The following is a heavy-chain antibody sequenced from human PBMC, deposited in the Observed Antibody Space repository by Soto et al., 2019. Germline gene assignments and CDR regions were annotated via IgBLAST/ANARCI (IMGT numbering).Heavy chain of an antibody. J-gene: IGHJ6*02. CDR2: MNPNSGNT. Sequence: QVQLVQSGAEVKKPGASVKVSCKASGYTFTSYDINWVRQATGQGLEWMGWMNPNSGNTGYLRKLRGRVSITRNTSIRTAYMELRRLRSEDTPVYYCVSERTATHRMGVWGQGNTVTVSS. CDR1: GYTFTSYD. V-gene: IGHV1-8*01. D-gene: IGHD2-21*02. CDR3: VSERTATHRMGV.